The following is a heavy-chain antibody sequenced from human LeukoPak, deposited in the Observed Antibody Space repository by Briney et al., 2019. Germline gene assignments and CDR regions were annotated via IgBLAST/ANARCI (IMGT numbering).Heavy chain of an antibody. V-gene: IGHV3-23*01. CDR1: GFPFSSYI. CDR2: ISGSGDST. D-gene: IGHD3-22*01. CDR3: ARQVGFCSDSTFYFDY. J-gene: IGHJ4*02. Sequence: PGGSLRLSCAASGFPFSSYIMRWVRQAPGKGLQWVSAISGSGDSTDYADSVKGRSTISRDNSKNIVFLQMSSLRADDTATYYYARQVGFCSDSTFYFDYWGQGALVTVSS.